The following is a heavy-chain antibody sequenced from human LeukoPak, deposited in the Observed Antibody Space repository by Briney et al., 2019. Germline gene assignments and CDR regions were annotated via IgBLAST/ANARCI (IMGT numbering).Heavy chain of an antibody. V-gene: IGHV4-61*08. Sequence: PSETLSLTCAVSGGSISSGGYFWSWIRQPPGKGLEWIGYIYYSGSTNYNPSLKSRVTISVDTSKNQFSLKLSSVTAADTAVYYCARSQREIAHRRFLEWLLGPNNWFDPWGQGTLVTVSS. CDR2: IYYSGST. J-gene: IGHJ5*02. CDR3: ARSQREIAHRRFLEWLLGPNNWFDP. CDR1: GGSISSGGYF. D-gene: IGHD3-3*01.